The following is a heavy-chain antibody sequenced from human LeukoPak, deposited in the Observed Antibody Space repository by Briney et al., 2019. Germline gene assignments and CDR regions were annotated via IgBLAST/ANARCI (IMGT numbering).Heavy chain of an antibody. CDR2: INHSGST. Sequence: PSETLSLTCAVYGGSFSDYYWSWIRQPPGKGLEWIGEINHSGSTNYNPSLKSRVTISVDTSKNQFSLKLSSVTAADTAVYYCAGPSIAARPGPFDPWGQGTLVTVSS. V-gene: IGHV4-34*01. CDR1: GGSFSDYY. J-gene: IGHJ5*02. CDR3: AGPSIAARPGPFDP. D-gene: IGHD6-6*01.